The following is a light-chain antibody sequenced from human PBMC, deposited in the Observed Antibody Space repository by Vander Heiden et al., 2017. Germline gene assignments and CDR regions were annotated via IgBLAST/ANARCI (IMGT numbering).Light chain of an antibody. J-gene: IGLJ2*01. CDR2: EVS. CDR3: CSYAGSSIVV. Sequence: QSALTQPASVSGSPGQSITISCTGTSSDVGSYNLVSWYQQHPGKAPKLMIYEVSKRPSGVSNRFSGSKSGNTAPLTISGLQAEDEADYYCCSYAGSSIVVFGGGTKLTVL. CDR1: SSDVGSYNL. V-gene: IGLV2-23*02.